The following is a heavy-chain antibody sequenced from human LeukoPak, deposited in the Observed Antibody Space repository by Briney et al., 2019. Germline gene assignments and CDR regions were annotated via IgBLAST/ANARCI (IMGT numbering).Heavy chain of an antibody. Sequence: GESLRISCKGSGYSFTSYWISWVRQMPGKGLEWMGRIDPSDSYTNYSPSFQGHVTISADKSISTAYLQWSSLKASDTAMYYCARLMRGYSGYDYSLGAFDIWGQGTMVTVSS. CDR3: ARLMRGYSGYDYSLGAFDI. V-gene: IGHV5-10-1*01. D-gene: IGHD5-12*01. CDR2: IDPSDSYT. CDR1: GYSFTSYW. J-gene: IGHJ3*02.